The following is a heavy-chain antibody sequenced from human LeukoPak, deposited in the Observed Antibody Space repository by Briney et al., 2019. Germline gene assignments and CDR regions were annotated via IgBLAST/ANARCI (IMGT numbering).Heavy chain of an antibody. CDR3: AKDKGGGYCSGGSCYPAH. J-gene: IGHJ4*02. D-gene: IGHD2-15*01. CDR2: ISWDGGST. Sequence: GGSLRLSCAASGFTFDDYAMHWVRQAPGKGLERVSLISWDGGSTYYADSVKGRSTISRDNSKNSLYLQMNSLRAEDTALYYCAKDKGGGYCSGGSCYPAHWGQGTLVTVSS. V-gene: IGHV3-43D*04. CDR1: GFTFDDYA.